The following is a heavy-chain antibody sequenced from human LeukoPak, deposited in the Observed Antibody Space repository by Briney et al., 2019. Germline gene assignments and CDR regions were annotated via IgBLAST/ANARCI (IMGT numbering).Heavy chain of an antibody. D-gene: IGHD3-3*01. V-gene: IGHV3-21*01. CDR2: ISSSSYI. J-gene: IGHJ3*02. Sequence: GGSLRLSCAASGFTFSSYSMNWVRQAPGKGLEWVSSISSSSYIYYADSVKGRFTISRDNAKNSLYLQMNSLRAEDTAVYYCARDGQYYDFWSGFAFDIWGQGTMVTVSS. CDR3: ARDGQYYDFWSGFAFDI. CDR1: GFTFSSYS.